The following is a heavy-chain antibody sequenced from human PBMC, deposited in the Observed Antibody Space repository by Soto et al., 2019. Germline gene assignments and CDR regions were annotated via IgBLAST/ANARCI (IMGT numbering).Heavy chain of an antibody. D-gene: IGHD3-22*01. CDR1: GYTFTSYG. V-gene: IGHV1-18*01. CDR2: ISAYNGNT. J-gene: IGHJ4*02. Sequence: ASVKVSCKASGYTFTSYGISWVRQAPGQGLEWMGWISAYNGNTNYAQKLQGRVTMTTDTSTSTAYMELSSLRSEDTAVYYCASAIYRGNCSGYYYYFDYWGQGTLVTVSS. CDR3: ASAIYRGNCSGYYYYFDY.